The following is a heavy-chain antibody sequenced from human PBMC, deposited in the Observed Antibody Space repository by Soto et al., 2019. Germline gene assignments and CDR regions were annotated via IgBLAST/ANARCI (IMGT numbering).Heavy chain of an antibody. J-gene: IGHJ6*03. CDR3: ARDNCSGGSCYSRYYYYMDV. CDR2: IKQDGSEK. V-gene: IGHV3-7*01. D-gene: IGHD2-15*01. Sequence: EVQLVESGGGLVQPGGSLRLSCAASGFTFSSYWMSWVRQAPGKGLEWVANIKQDGSEKYYVDSVKGRFTIARDNAKNSLYLQMNSRRAEETAVYYCARDNCSGGSCYSRYYYYMDVWGKGTTVTVSS. CDR1: GFTFSSYW.